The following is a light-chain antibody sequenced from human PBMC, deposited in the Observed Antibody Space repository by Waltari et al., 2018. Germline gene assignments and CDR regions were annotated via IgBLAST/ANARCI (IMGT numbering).Light chain of an antibody. CDR2: RDD. CDR3: AVWDDSLNGWV. CDR1: DSNIGNNM. J-gene: IGLJ3*02. V-gene: IGLV1-44*01. Sequence: SASGTPGQRATISCSGSDSNIGNNMVHWYQQFPGTAPKLLIHRDDQRPSGVPDRFSGSKSGTSASLGISGLQSEDEAIYFCAVWDDSLNGWVFGGGTKVTVL.